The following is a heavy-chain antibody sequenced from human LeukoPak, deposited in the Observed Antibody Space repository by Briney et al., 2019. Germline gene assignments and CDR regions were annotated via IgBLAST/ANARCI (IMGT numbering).Heavy chain of an antibody. CDR2: IYYSGST. V-gene: IGHV4-59*01. CDR3: ARGYYDSSGIPHFDY. D-gene: IGHD3-22*01. CDR1: GGSISSYY. Sequence: PSETLSLTCTVSGGSISSYYWSWFRQPPGKGLDWIGYIYYSGSTNYNPSLKSRVTISVDTSKNQFSLKLSSVTAADTAVYYCARGYYDSSGIPHFDYWGQGTLVTVSS. J-gene: IGHJ4*02.